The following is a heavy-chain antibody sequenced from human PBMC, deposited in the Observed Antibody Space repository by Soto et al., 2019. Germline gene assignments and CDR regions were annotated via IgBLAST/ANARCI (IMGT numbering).Heavy chain of an antibody. D-gene: IGHD1-26*01. CDR3: ARGSGSLYYFGY. Sequence: PGGSLRLSCAASGFSVSTNYMTWVRQAPGKGLEWVSVIYSGGSTYYTDSVKGRFTISRDNSKNTLYLRMNSLRADDTAVYYCARGSGSLYYFGYWGQGTLVTVSS. V-gene: IGHV3-53*01. J-gene: IGHJ4*02. CDR2: IYSGGST. CDR1: GFSVSTNY.